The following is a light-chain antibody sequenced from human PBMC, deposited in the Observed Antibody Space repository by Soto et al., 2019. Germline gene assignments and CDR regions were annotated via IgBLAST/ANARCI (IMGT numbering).Light chain of an antibody. Sequence: EIVMTQSPANLSVSPGERATLTCRASQSVSSTLAWYQQKPGQDPRLLIYGAFTRATGIPARFSGSGSGTEFTHTISSRQCEDFAVYYCQQYGSSPRTFGPGTKVDIK. CDR2: GAF. J-gene: IGKJ1*01. V-gene: IGKV3-15*01. CDR3: QQYGSSPRT. CDR1: QSVSST.